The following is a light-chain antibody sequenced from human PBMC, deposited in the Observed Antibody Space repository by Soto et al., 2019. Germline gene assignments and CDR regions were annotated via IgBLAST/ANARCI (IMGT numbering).Light chain of an antibody. V-gene: IGKV3-20*01. CDR1: QSVSSSY. CDR3: QQYGSSSYT. CDR2: GAS. J-gene: IGKJ2*01. Sequence: EIVLTQSPGTLSLFPGERATLSCRASQSVSSSYLAWYQQKPGQAPRLLIYGASSSATGIPDRFSGSESGKDFTLTISRLEPEDFAVYYCQQYGSSSYTFGQGTKLEIK.